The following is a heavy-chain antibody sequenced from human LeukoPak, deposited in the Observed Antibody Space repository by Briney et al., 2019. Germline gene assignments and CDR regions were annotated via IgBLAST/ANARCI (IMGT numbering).Heavy chain of an antibody. Sequence: PGGSLRLSCAASGFTFSNAWMSWVRQAPGKGLEWVGRIKSKTDGGTTDYAAPVKGRFTISRDDSKNTLYLQMNSLKTEDTAVYYCTTRIESGGYSYGDDYWGQGTLVTVSS. V-gene: IGHV3-15*01. D-gene: IGHD5-18*01. CDR1: GFTFSNAW. CDR2: IKSKTDGGTT. J-gene: IGHJ4*02. CDR3: TTRIESGGYSYGDDY.